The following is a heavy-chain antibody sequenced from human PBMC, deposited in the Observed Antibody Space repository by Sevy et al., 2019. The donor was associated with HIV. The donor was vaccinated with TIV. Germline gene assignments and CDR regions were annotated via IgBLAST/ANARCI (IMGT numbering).Heavy chain of an antibody. V-gene: IGHV3-7*01. J-gene: IGHJ3*01. CDR1: GSSFGIHW. CDR3: ARDPDPVPGVAFDV. CDR2: INQDGGQK. Sequence: GGSLRLSCVASGSSFGIHWMSWVRQAPGKGLEWVAKINQDGGQKCYVDSVKGRFTISRDNAKSSLYLQMNSLRVEDTALYYCARDPDPVPGVAFDVWGQGTMVTVSS.